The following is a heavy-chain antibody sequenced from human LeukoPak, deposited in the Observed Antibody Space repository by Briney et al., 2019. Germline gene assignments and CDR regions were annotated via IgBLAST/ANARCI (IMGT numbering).Heavy chain of an antibody. CDR3: ARGMYYDSSGYEPKDS. D-gene: IGHD3-22*01. V-gene: IGHV3-21*01. CDR2: ISGSSTYI. CDR1: GFTVSSNY. J-gene: IGHJ4*02. Sequence: GGSLRLSCAASGFTVSSNYMNWVRQAPGKGLEWVSSISGSSTYIHYADSVKGRFTISRDDAKNSLYLQMNSLRAEDTAVYYCARGMYYDSSGYEPKDSWGQGTLVTVSS.